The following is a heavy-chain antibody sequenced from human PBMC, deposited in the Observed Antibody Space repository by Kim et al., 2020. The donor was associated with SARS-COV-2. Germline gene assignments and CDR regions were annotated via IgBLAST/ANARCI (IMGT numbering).Heavy chain of an antibody. J-gene: IGHJ6*02. V-gene: IGHV4-4*07. D-gene: IGHD3-3*01. CDR1: GGSISSYY. Sequence: SETLSLTCTVSGGSISSYYWSWIRQPAGKGLEWIGRIYTSGSTNYNPSLKSRVTMSVDTSKNQFSLKLSSVTAADTAVYYCARVGAFGDPYYYYYGMDVWGQGTTVTVSS. CDR2: IYTSGST. CDR3: ARVGAFGDPYYYYYGMDV.